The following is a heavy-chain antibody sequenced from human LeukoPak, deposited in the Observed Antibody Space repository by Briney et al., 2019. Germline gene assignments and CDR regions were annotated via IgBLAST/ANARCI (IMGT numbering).Heavy chain of an antibody. Sequence: ASVKVSCKASGYAFTGYYMHWVRQAPGQGLKWMGWINPNSGGTNYAQKFQGRVTMTRDTSISTAYMELSRLRSDDTAVYYCAREYSSSWYNVGVRYFGYWGQGTLVTVSS. J-gene: IGHJ4*02. CDR3: AREYSSSWYNVGVRYFGY. V-gene: IGHV1-2*02. CDR1: GYAFTGYY. CDR2: INPNSGGT. D-gene: IGHD6-13*01.